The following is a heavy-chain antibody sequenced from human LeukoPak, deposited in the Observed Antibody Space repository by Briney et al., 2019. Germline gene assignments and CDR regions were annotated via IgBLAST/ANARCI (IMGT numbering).Heavy chain of an antibody. J-gene: IGHJ4*02. CDR3: ARGIWSTTLTAYYLDY. Sequence: ASVKVSCKASGYDFTKYAVQWVRQAPGQRLEWVGWIDAGNGGTKYSQDFQGRVTISRDTSASIAYMELSSLRSDDMAVYYFARGIWSTTLTAYYLDYWGQGTLVTVSS. V-gene: IGHV1-3*03. CDR1: GYDFTKYA. D-gene: IGHD2-21*02. CDR2: IDAGNGGT.